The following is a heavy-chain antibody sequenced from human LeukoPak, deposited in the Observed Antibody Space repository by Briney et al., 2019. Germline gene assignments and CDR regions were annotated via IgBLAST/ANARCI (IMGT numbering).Heavy chain of an antibody. J-gene: IGHJ4*02. Sequence: ASVKVSCKASGGTFSSYAINWVRQAPGQGLEWMGWINPNSGGTNYAQKFQGRVTMTRDTSICTAYMELSRLRSDDTAVYYCARKGSSYTTPSSWYYYNIPPPRSFDYWGQGPLVTVSS. D-gene: IGHD6-13*01. CDR3: ARKGSSYTTPSSWYYYNIPPPRSFDY. V-gene: IGHV1-2*02. CDR2: INPNSGGT. CDR1: GGTFSSYA.